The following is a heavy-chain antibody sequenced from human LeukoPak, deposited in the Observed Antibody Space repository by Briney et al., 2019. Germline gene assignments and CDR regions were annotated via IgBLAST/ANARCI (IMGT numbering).Heavy chain of an antibody. CDR2: IYYSGST. CDR3: ARTITGYNWFDP. J-gene: IGHJ5*02. CDR1: GGSISSGDYY. V-gene: IGHV4-30-4*08. Sequence: SKXLSLTCTVSGGSISSGDYYWSWIRQPPGTGLEWVGYIYYSGSTYYNPSLKSRVTISVDTSKNQFSLKLSSVTAADTAVYYCARTITGYNWFDPWGQGTLVTVSS. D-gene: IGHD3-10*01.